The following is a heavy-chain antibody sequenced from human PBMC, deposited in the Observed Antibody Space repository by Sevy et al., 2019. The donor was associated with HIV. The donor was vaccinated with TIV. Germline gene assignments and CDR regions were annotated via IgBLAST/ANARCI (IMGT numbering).Heavy chain of an antibody. J-gene: IGHJ4*02. CDR2: INTNTGNP. CDR1: GYTFSSYA. D-gene: IGHD3-22*01. Sequence: ASVKVSCKASGYTFSSYAMNWVRQAPGQGLEWMGWINTNTGNPTYAQGFTGRFVFSLDTSVSTAYLQISSLKAEDTAGYYCARDLYYDSSADSDYWGQGTLVTVSS. CDR3: ARDLYYDSSADSDY. V-gene: IGHV7-4-1*02.